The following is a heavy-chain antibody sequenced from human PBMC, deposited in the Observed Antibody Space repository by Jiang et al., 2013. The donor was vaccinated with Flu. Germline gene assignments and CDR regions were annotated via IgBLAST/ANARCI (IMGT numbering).Heavy chain of an antibody. CDR3: ARGPILFHTGYYYYGMDV. CDR2: INHSGST. V-gene: IGHV4-34*01. J-gene: IGHJ6*02. D-gene: IGHD2-15*01. CDR1: GGSFSGYY. Sequence: LLKPSETLSLTCAVYGGSFSGYYWSWIRQPPGKGLEWIGEINHSGSTNYNPSLKSRVTISVGTSKNQFSLKLSSVTAADTAVYYCARGPILFHTGYYYYGMDVWGQGTTVTVSS.